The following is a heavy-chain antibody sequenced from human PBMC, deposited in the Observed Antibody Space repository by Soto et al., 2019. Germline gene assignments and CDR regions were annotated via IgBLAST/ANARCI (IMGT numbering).Heavy chain of an antibody. D-gene: IGHD6-13*01. V-gene: IGHV1-69*06. J-gene: IGHJ4*02. CDR3: ASFRTTGRQWQQLVDY. Sequence: GASVKVSCKASGYTFTSYDINWVRQATGQGLEWMGGIIPIFGTANYAQKFQGRVTITADKSTSTAYMELSSLRPEDTAVYYCASFRTTGRQWQQLVDYWGQGTLVTVSS. CDR2: IIPIFGTA. CDR1: GYTFTSYD.